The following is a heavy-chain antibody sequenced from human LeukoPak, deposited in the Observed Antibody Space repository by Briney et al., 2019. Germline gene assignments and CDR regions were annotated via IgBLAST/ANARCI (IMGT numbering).Heavy chain of an antibody. J-gene: IGHJ4*02. CDR1: GFTVSNNY. CDR2: IYSGGNT. Sequence: GGSLRLSCAASGFTVSNNYMSWVRQAPGKGLGWVSAIYSGGNTYYSDSVKGRFTISRDNSKNTLYLQMNSLRAEDTAVYYCARQVGASTTFDSWGQGTLVTVSS. D-gene: IGHD1-26*01. V-gene: IGHV3-53*01. CDR3: ARQVGASTTFDS.